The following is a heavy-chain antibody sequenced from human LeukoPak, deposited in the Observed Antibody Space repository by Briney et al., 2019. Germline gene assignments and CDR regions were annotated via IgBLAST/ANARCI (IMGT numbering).Heavy chain of an antibody. D-gene: IGHD3-3*02. Sequence: GGSLRLSCAASGFTFSSYAMNWVRQAPGKGLEWVSAISGSGSGDNTYYADSVKGRFTISRDNSKNTLYLQMNSLRAEDTAVYYCAKIRPPAYDFWGQGAMVTVSS. V-gene: IGHV3-23*01. J-gene: IGHJ3*01. CDR2: ISGSGSGDNT. CDR3: AKIRPPAYDF. CDR1: GFTFSSYA.